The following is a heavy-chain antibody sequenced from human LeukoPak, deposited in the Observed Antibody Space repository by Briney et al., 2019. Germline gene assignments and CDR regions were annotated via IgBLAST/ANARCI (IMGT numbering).Heavy chain of an antibody. Sequence: PSQTLSLTCTVSGGSISSGGYYWSWIRQHPGKGLEWIGYIYYSGSTYYNPSLKSRVTISVDTSKNQFSLKLSSVTAADTAVYYCARGTPTNCYVDYWGQGTLVTVSS. V-gene: IGHV4-31*03. CDR3: ARGTPTNCYVDY. J-gene: IGHJ4*02. CDR2: IYYSGST. D-gene: IGHD2-2*01. CDR1: GGSISSGGYY.